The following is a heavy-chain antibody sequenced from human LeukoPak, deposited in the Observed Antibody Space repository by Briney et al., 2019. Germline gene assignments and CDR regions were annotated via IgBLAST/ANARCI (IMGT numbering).Heavy chain of an antibody. J-gene: IGHJ4*02. CDR1: GYTFTIYY. CDR3: ARGIATAGYDY. V-gene: IGHV1-46*01. Sequence: ASVKVSCKASGYTFTIYYLHWGRQAPGQGLEWMGIINPRGGTTSFAQKFQGRVTMTRDTSTSTVYMDLSSLRSDDTAVYYCARGIATAGYDYWGQGTLVTVSS. D-gene: IGHD6-13*01. CDR2: INPRGGTT.